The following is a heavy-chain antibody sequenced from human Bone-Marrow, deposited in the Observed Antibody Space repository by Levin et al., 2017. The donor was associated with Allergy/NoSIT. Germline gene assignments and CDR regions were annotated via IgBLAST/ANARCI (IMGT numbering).Heavy chain of an antibody. CDR1: GFTFRSYT. V-gene: IGHV3-21*01. CDR3: ARRNDFWSRTHGGYYFFMDV. Sequence: LSLPCAASGFTFRSYTMNWVRQAPGKGLEWVSSIRGSSSYITFSDSVKGRLTISRDNAKNSLYLQMNNLRAEDTAVYYCARRNDFWSRTHGGYYFFMDVWGKGTTVTVSS. CDR2: IRGSSSYI. J-gene: IGHJ6*03. D-gene: IGHD3-3*01.